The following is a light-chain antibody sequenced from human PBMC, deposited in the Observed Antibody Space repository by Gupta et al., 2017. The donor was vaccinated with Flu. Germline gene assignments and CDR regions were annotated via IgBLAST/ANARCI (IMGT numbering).Light chain of an antibody. CDR3: QQCYNNPYT. CDR1: VSISSY. V-gene: IGKV1-39*01. CDR2: AAS. J-gene: IGKJ2*01. Sequence: PSSLSASVGDRVTITCRASVSISSYLAWYQQKRGKAPKLLIYAASRLESGVPSRFSGSGSGTEFTLTLSRLQPDDSATYSCQQCYNNPYTFGQGTKLEIK.